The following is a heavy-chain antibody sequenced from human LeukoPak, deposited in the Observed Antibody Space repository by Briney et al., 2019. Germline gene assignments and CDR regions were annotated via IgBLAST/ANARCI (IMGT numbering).Heavy chain of an antibody. CDR1: GGSFSGYY. Sequence: SETLSLTCAVYGGSFSGYYWNWIRQSPGKGLEWIGEINHSGSTNYNPSLKSRVTISIDTSKNQFSLKLSSVTSADTAVYFCATRPTPPYYYYYMDVWGKGTTVTVSS. D-gene: IGHD4-23*01. J-gene: IGHJ6*03. CDR3: ATRPTPPYYYYYMDV. V-gene: IGHV4-34*01. CDR2: INHSGST.